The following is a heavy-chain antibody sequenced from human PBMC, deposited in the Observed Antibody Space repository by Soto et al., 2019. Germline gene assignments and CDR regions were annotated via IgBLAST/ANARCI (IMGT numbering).Heavy chain of an antibody. CDR1: GFTFSRYS. V-gene: IGHV3-23*01. Sequence: GALRLSCAASGFTFSRYSMSLVRQAPGEGLEWVSAISGSGGSTYYADSVKGRFTISRDNSKNTLYLQMNSLRAEDTAVYYCAKDGCRGIQLCYYGMDAWGQGTTVTVSS. CDR3: AKDGCRGIQLCYYGMDA. CDR2: ISGSGGST. D-gene: IGHD5-18*01. J-gene: IGHJ6*02.